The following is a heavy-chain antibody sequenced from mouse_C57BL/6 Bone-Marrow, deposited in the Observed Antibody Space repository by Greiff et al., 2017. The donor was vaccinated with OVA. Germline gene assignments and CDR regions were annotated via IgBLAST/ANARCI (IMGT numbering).Heavy chain of an antibody. D-gene: IGHD1-1*01. V-gene: IGHV1-26*01. CDR1: GYTFTDYY. J-gene: IGHJ1*03. CDR3: ARGLLPEV. CDR2: INPNNGGT. Sequence: EVQLQQSGPELVKPGASVKISCKASGYTFTDYYMNWVKQSHGKSLEWIGDINPNNGGTSYNQKFKGKATLTVDKSSSTAYMELRSLTSEDSAVYYCARGLLPEVWGTGTTVTVSS.